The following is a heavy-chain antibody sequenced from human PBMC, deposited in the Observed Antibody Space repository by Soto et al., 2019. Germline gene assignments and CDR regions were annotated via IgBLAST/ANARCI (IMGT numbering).Heavy chain of an antibody. CDR3: ARDAGSYFDY. V-gene: IGHV4-31*03. CDR1: GGSISSGGYY. D-gene: IGHD1-26*01. J-gene: IGHJ4*02. CDR2: IYYSGST. Sequence: SETLSLTCTVSGGSISSGGYYWSWIRQHPGKGLEWIGYIYYSGSTYYNPSLKSRVTISVDTSKNQFSLKLSSVTAADTAVYYCARDAGSYFDYWGQGTLVTVSS.